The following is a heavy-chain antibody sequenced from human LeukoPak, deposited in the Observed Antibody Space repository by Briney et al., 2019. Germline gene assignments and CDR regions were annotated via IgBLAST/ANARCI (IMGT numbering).Heavy chain of an antibody. V-gene: IGHV1-69*04. Sequence: GSSVKVSCKASGGTFSSYAISWVRQAPGQGLEWMGRIIPILGIANYAQKFQGRVTMTRNTSISTAYMELSSLRSEDTAVYYCARGQDYYDSSGYYFGYYYYGMDVWGQGTTVTVSS. CDR3: ARGQDYYDSSGYYFGYYYYGMDV. J-gene: IGHJ6*02. CDR1: GGTFSSYA. CDR2: IIPILGIA. D-gene: IGHD3-22*01.